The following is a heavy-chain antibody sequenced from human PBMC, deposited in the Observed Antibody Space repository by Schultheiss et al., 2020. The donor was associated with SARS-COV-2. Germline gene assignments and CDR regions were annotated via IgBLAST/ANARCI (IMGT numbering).Heavy chain of an antibody. CDR3: ARDGYSSGWTIFDY. J-gene: IGHJ4*02. CDR2: TYYRSKWYN. CDR1: GDSVSSNSAA. D-gene: IGHD6-19*01. Sequence: SQTLSLTCAISGDSVSSNSAAWNWIRQSPSRGLEWLGRTYYRSKWYNDYAVSVKSRITINPDTSKNQFSLQLSSVTPEDTAVYYCARDGYSSGWTIFDYWGQGTLVTVSS. V-gene: IGHV6-1*01.